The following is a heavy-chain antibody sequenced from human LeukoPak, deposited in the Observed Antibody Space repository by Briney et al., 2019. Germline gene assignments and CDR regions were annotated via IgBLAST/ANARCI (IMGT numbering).Heavy chain of an antibody. CDR1: GFTFSSYA. CDR3: AKDSYYYDSSGYYYQDY. D-gene: IGHD3-22*01. CDR2: MSSNGGTT. J-gene: IGHJ4*02. V-gene: IGHV3-64*01. Sequence: GGSLRLSCAASGFTFSSYAMHWVRQAPGKGLEYVSAMSSNGGTTDYANSVKGRFTISRDNSKNTLYLQMNSLRAEDTAVYYCAKDSYYYDSSGYYYQDYWGQGTLVTVSS.